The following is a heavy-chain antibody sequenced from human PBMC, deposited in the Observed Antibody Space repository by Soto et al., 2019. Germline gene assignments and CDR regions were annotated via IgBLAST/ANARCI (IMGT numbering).Heavy chain of an antibody. D-gene: IGHD2-2*01. Sequence: GESLKISCKTSGYSFTSYWIGWVRQMPGKGMEWMGNIYPYDSDTRYSPSFQGQVTISADTSITTAYLQWTGLRASDTAMYFCARHLVGSTRGNFDYWGQGTLVTVSS. CDR3: ARHLVGSTRGNFDY. J-gene: IGHJ4*01. CDR2: IYPYDSDT. V-gene: IGHV5-51*01. CDR1: GYSFTSYW.